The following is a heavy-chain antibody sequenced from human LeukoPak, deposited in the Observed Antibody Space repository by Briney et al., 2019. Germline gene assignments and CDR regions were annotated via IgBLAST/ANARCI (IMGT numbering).Heavy chain of an antibody. D-gene: IGHD2-15*01. Sequence: GGSLRLSCAASGFNFSNYAMGWVRQAPGKGLECVSTISSRGGSTYYADSVKGRFTVSRDNSKNMLYVQLNSLRAEDTAVYYCAKNPTLYTYCSGSSCYFDYWGQGALVTVSS. CDR3: AKNPTLYTYCSGSSCYFDY. V-gene: IGHV3-23*01. CDR1: GFNFSNYA. CDR2: ISSRGGST. J-gene: IGHJ4*02.